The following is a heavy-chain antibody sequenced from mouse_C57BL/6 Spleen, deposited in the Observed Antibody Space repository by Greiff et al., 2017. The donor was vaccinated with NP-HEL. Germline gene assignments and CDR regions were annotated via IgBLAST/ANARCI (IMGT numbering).Heavy chain of an antibody. CDR2: IYPGSGST. Sequence: QVQLQQPGAELVKPGASVKMSCKASGYTFTSYWITWVKQRPGQGLEWIGDIYPGSGSTNYNEKFKSKATLTVDTSSSTAYMQLSSLTSEDSAVYYCARADDGYLAWFAYWGQGTLVTVSA. CDR1: GYTFTSYW. D-gene: IGHD2-3*01. V-gene: IGHV1-55*01. CDR3: ARADDGYLAWFAY. J-gene: IGHJ3*01.